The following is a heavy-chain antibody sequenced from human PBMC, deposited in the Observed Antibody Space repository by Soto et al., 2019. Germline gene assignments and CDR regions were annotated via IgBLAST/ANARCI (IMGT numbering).Heavy chain of an antibody. CDR3: AGTHDANSAGAFYC. J-gene: IGHJ4*02. D-gene: IGHD1-26*01. CDR1: GFTFSSYG. Sequence: ESGGGVVQPGRSLRLSCAASGFTFSSYGMHWLRQAPGKGLEWVALISFDGGDKHYADSVKGRFSISRDNVKNSLYLQMNSLRAEDTAVYYCAGTHDANSAGAFYCWGLGTLVTVSS. V-gene: IGHV3-30*13. CDR2: ISFDGGDK.